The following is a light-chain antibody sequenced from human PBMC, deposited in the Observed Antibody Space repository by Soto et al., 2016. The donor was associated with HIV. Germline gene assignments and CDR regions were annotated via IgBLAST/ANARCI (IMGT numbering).Light chain of an antibody. J-gene: IGLJ2*01. Sequence: SSELTQDPAVSVALGQTVRITCQGDNLRSYFARGWYQQKPGQAPVLVIYGQNKRPSGIPDRFSGSSSGDIASLTITGARAEDEADYYCNSRDISGNLVIFGGGTKVTVL. CDR1: NLRSYF. CDR2: GQN. CDR3: NSRDISGNLVI. V-gene: IGLV3-19*01.